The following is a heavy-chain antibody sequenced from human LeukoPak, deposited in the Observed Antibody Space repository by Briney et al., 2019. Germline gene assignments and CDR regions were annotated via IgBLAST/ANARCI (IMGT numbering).Heavy chain of an antibody. CDR2: INHSGST. D-gene: IGHD6-6*01. J-gene: IGHJ4*02. Sequence: GSLRLSCAASGFTFSSYAMSWVRQPPGKGLEWIGEINHSGSTNYNPSLKSRVTISVDTSKNQFSLKLSSVTAADTAVYYCARLPEKTYSSSSGEDYWGQGTLVTVSS. CDR3: ARLPEKTYSSSSGEDY. V-gene: IGHV4-34*01. CDR1: GFTFSSYA.